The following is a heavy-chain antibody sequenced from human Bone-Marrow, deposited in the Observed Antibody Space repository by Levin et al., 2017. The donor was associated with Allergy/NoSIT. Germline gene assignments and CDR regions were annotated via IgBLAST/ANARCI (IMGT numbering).Heavy chain of an antibody. CDR2: IDYTENV. CDR1: GASITSAKSY. D-gene: IGHD3-16*01. J-gene: IGHJ4*02. V-gene: IGHV4-30-4*01. Sequence: SQTLSLTCTVSGASITSAKSYWTWIRQSPGKGLEWIGFIDYTENVFYNPSLNSRLTLSFDTSNNHLSLKLTSVTAADSAVYFCATGGFPGSWSPDYWGQGALVTVSS. CDR3: ATGGFPGSWSPDY.